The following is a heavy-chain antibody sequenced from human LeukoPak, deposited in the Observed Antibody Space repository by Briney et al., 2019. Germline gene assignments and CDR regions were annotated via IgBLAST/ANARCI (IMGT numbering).Heavy chain of an antibody. CDR3: ASRYYYDSSALYYFDY. CDR1: GGSFSGYY. V-gene: IGHV4-34*01. Sequence: PSETLSLTGAVYGGSFSGYYWSWIRQPPGKGLEWIGEINHSGSTNYNPSLKSRVTISVDTSKNQFSLKLSSVTAADTAVYYCASRYYYDSSALYYFDYWGQGTLVTVSS. D-gene: IGHD3-22*01. J-gene: IGHJ4*02. CDR2: INHSGST.